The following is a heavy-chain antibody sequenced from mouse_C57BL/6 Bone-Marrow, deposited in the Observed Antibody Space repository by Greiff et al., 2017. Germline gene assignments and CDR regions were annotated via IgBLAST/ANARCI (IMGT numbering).Heavy chain of an antibody. CDR1: GFSLTSYG. D-gene: IGHD4-1*01. V-gene: IGHV2-5*01. J-gene: IGHJ4*01. CDR2: IWRGGST. Sequence: VKLQESGPGLVQPSQSLSITCTVSGFSLTSYGVHWVRQSPGKGLEWLGVIWRGGSTDYNAAFMSRLSITKDNSKSQVFFKMNSLQADDTAIYYCAKKGLGGDAMDYWGQGTSVTVSS. CDR3: AKKGLGGDAMDY.